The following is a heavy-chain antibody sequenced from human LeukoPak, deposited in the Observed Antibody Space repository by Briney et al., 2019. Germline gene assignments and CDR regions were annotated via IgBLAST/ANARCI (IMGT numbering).Heavy chain of an antibody. CDR3: ARGGYSYGYFDY. J-gene: IGHJ4*02. Sequence: GTSLRLSCAASGLTFSAYGMHWVRQAPGKGLEWVAVISYDGSNKYYADSVKGRFTISRDNSKNTLYLQMNSLRAEDTAVYYCARGGYSYGYFDYWGQGTLVTVSS. CDR2: ISYDGSNK. D-gene: IGHD5-18*01. V-gene: IGHV3-30*19. CDR1: GLTFSAYG.